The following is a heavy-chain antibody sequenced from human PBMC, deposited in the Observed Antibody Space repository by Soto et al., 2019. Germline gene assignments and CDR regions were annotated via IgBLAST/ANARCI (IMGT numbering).Heavy chain of an antibody. D-gene: IGHD2-2*01. CDR2: ILALESHK. J-gene: IGHJ4*02. V-gene: IGHV3-11*01. CDR1: GFNFSDYY. Sequence: GGSLRLSCSASGFNFSDYYLNWIRYTPGKGLEWVSSILALESHKYYTASVLGRFSISRDNARKSLFLQMTDLRVEDTGIYFCATGLKDASNRPSFDSWGPGTAVTVSS. CDR3: ATGLKDASNRPSFDS.